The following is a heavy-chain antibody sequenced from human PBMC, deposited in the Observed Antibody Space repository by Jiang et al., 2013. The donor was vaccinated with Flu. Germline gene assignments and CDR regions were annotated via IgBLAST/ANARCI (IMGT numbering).Heavy chain of an antibody. CDR2: ITDSGATT. D-gene: IGHD5-12*01. CDR3: ARARYSGYDYDHSYYGLDV. V-gene: IGHV3-23*04. J-gene: IGHJ6*02. Sequence: QLVESGGGLVQPGGSLRLSCAASGITFSSYAMNWVRRAPGKGLEWVSLITDSGATTYYADSVKGRFTISRDISKTTLFLQMNNLRAEDMGVYYCARARYSGYDYDHSYYGLDVWGQGTTVTVSS. CDR1: GITFSSYA.